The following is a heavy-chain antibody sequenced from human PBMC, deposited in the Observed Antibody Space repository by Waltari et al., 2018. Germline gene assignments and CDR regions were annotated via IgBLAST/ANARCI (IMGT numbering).Heavy chain of an antibody. V-gene: IGHV4-38-2*02. Sequence: QVQLQESGPGLVKPSETLSLTCTVSGYSISSGYYWGWIRQPPGQVLEWIGSIYHSGGTYYNPTLKSRVTISVDTSKNQFSLKLSSVTAADTAVYYCAGNSVSYFDYWGQGTLVTVSS. J-gene: IGHJ4*02. CDR1: GYSISSGYY. D-gene: IGHD4-4*01. CDR3: AGNSVSYFDY. CDR2: IYHSGGT.